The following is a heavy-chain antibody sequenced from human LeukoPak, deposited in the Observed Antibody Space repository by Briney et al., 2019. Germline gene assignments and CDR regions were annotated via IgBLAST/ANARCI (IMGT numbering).Heavy chain of an antibody. CDR1: GFTFSDSW. J-gene: IGHJ6*02. Sequence: GSLRLSCAASGFTFSDSWMSWVRQAPGKGLEWVANMNQDGSEKDYVDSVKGRFTVSRDNARNSLYLQMGSLRAEDTAVYYCATYTHWVAGDVWGQGTTVTVSS. CDR2: MNQDGSEK. V-gene: IGHV3-7*01. CDR3: ATYTHWVAGDV. D-gene: IGHD3-16*01.